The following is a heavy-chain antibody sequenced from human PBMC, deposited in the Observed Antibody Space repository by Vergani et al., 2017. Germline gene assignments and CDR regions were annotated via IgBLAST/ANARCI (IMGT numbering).Heavy chain of an antibody. J-gene: IGHJ4*02. V-gene: IGHV5-51*01. CDR2: IYPADSDT. D-gene: IGHD1-1*01. CDR1: EYSFGNYW. CDR3: ARHTTYTDS. Sequence: EVELVQSGPEMRKPGESLKISCKGSEYSFGNYWIGWVRQMTGKGLEWMGIIYPADSDTRYSPSFQGQVPISATKSISTAFLQWDSLKASDTALYYCARHTTYTDSWGQGTLVTVSS.